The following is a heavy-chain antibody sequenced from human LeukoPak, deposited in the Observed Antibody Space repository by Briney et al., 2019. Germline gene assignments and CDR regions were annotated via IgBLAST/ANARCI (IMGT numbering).Heavy chain of an antibody. Sequence: SETLSLTCTVSGGSISSSSYYWGWIRQPPGKGLEWIGSIYYSGSTYYNPSLKSRVTISVDTSKNQFSLKLSSVTAADTAVYYCARHLRSRHSSSWYPTDAFDIWGQGTMVTVSS. D-gene: IGHD6-13*01. J-gene: IGHJ3*02. V-gene: IGHV4-39*01. CDR1: GGSISSSSYY. CDR2: IYYSGST. CDR3: ARHLRSRHSSSWYPTDAFDI.